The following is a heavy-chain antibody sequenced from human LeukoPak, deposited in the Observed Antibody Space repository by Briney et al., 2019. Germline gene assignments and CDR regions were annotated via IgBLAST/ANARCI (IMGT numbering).Heavy chain of an antibody. V-gene: IGHV1-69*04. D-gene: IGHD2-2*01. CDR1: GGTFSSYA. CDR3: ARDKVVPAAMARYYYYGMDV. J-gene: IGHJ6*02. Sequence: ASVKASCKASGGTFSSYAISWVRQAPGQGLEWMGRIIPILGIANYAQRFQGRVTITADKSTSTAYMELSSLRSEDTAVYYCARDKVVPAAMARYYYYGMDVWGQGTTVTVSS. CDR2: IIPILGIA.